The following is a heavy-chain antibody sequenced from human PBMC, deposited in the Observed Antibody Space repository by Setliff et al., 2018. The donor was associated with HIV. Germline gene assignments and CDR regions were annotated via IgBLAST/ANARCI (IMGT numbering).Heavy chain of an antibody. CDR3: ARITVVTPFPFDY. D-gene: IGHD2-21*02. V-gene: IGHV4-39*01. CDR2: IYYSGST. Sequence: SETLSLTCTVSGGSISSSSYYWGWIRQPPGKGLEWIGSIYYSGSTYYNPSLKSRVTISVDTSKNQFSLKLSSVTAADTAVYYCARITVVTPFPFDYWGQGTLVTVSS. CDR1: GGSISSSSYY. J-gene: IGHJ4*02.